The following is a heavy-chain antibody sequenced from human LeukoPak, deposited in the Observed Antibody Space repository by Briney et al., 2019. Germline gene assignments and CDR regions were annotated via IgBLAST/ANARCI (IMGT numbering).Heavy chain of an antibody. J-gene: IGHJ4*02. Sequence: GGSLRLSCATSGFTYSSCAMAWVRQAPGKGLEWVSSISGSGGSTYYADSVKGRFTISRDNSMNTLYLQMNSLTAEDTAVYYCAKRHCSSTHCYAFDYWGQGTLVTVSS. CDR2: ISGSGGST. V-gene: IGHV3-23*01. CDR3: AKRHCSSTHCYAFDY. CDR1: GFTYSSCA. D-gene: IGHD2-2*01.